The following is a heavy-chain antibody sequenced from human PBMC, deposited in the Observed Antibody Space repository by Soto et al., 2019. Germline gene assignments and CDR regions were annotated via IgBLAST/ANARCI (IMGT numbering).Heavy chain of an antibody. J-gene: IGHJ6*03. D-gene: IGHD1-20*01. CDR1: GGTFSSYT. CDR3: ARASLYNKQDLRHRGQKRSWDYYYYYMDV. V-gene: IGHV1-69*02. CDR2: IIPILGIA. Sequence: SVKVSCKASGGTFSSYTISWVRQAPGQGLEWMGRIIPILGIANYAQKFQGRVTITADKSTSTAYMELSSLRSEDTAVYYCARASLYNKQDLRHRGQKRSWDYYYYYMDVWGKGTTVTVSS.